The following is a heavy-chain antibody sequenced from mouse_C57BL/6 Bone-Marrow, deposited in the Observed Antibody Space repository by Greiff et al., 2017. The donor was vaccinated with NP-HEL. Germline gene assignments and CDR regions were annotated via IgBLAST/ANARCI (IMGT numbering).Heavy chain of an antibody. Sequence: EVKLVESGGGLVKPGGSLKLSCAASGFTFSSYAMSWVRQTPEKRLEWVATISDGGSYTYYPDNVKGRFTISRDNAKNNLYLQMSHLKSEDTAMYYCARDSNYGSGFAYWGQGTLVTVSA. CDR2: ISDGGSYT. J-gene: IGHJ3*01. CDR3: ARDSNYGSGFAY. V-gene: IGHV5-4*01. CDR1: GFTFSSYA. D-gene: IGHD2-5*01.